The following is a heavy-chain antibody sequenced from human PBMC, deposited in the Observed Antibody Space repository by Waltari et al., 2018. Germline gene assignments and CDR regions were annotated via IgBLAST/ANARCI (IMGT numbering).Heavy chain of an antibody. D-gene: IGHD3-16*01. CDR1: GGSISSSSYY. V-gene: IGHV4-39*01. CDR3: ASLAGGNYIDV. J-gene: IGHJ6*03. CDR2: IYYSGST. Sequence: QLQLQESGPGLVKPSETLSLTCTVPGGSISSSSYYWGWIRQPPGKGLEWIGGIYYSGSTYYNPSLRRRVTISVDTSKNQFSLKLSSVTAADTAVYYCASLAGGNYIDVWGKGTTVTVSS.